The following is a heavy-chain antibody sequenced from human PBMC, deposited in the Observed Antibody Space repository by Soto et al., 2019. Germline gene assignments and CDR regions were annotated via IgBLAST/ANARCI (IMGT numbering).Heavy chain of an antibody. D-gene: IGHD2-15*01. CDR1: GFTFSNYW. V-gene: IGHV3-74*01. Sequence: EVQLVESWGCLVQPGGSLRLSCAASGFTFSNYWMYWVRQAPGKGLVWVSRINSDGSVSSYADSVKGRLTISRDNVKNTLYLQMDSLRAEDTAVYYCARGDCVGGPCYSLAGSFYYYMDVWGKGTTVTVFS. CDR2: INSDGSVS. J-gene: IGHJ6*03. CDR3: ARGDCVGGPCYSLAGSFYYYMDV.